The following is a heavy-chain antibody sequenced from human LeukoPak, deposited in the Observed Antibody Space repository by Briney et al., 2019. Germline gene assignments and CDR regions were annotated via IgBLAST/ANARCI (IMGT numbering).Heavy chain of an antibody. V-gene: IGHV3-30-3*01. Sequence: GGSLRLSCAASGFTFSSYATHWVRQAPGKGLEWVAVISYDGSNKYYADSVKGRFTISRDNSKNTLYLQMNSLRAEDTAVYYCAKEGHLGFGFDYWGQGTLVTVSS. CDR3: AKEGHLGFGFDY. CDR1: GFTFSSYA. CDR2: ISYDGSNK. D-gene: IGHD3-10*01. J-gene: IGHJ4*02.